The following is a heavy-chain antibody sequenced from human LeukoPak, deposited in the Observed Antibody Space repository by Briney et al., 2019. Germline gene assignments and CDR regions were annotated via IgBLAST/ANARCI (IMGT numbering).Heavy chain of an antibody. J-gene: IGHJ4*02. CDR3: VRLASGLIDY. Sequence: PSETLSLTCTVSGGSISSYYWSWIRQPPGKGLEWIGYIYYSGSTHYNPSLKSRVTISVDTSKNQFSLKLSSVTAADTAVYYCVRLASGLIDYWGQGTLVTVSS. D-gene: IGHD6-19*01. CDR2: IYYSGST. CDR1: GGSISSYY. V-gene: IGHV4-59*08.